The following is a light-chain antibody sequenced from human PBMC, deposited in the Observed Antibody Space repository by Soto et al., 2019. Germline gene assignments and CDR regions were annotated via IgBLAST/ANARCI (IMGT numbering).Light chain of an antibody. CDR1: HSISSW. CDR2: DAA. V-gene: IGKV1-5*01. J-gene: IGKJ4*01. Sequence: DIQMTQSPSTLSASVGDRVNITCRASHSISSWLAWYQQKPGKAPNLLIYDAASLESGVPSRFSGSGSGTEFTLTISNLQPDDFATYYCQQYDNYPLTFGGGTKVDIK. CDR3: QQYDNYPLT.